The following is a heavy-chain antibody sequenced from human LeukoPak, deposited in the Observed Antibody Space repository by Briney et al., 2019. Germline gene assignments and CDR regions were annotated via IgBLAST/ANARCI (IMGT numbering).Heavy chain of an antibody. Sequence: SETLSLTCTVSGGSISTYFWSWIRQPAGKGLEWIGRISPSGNTDYNPSLESRVTMSIDTSNNRFSLTLTSVTAADTAVYYCTRDLYYYDSRRDAFDIWGQGAMATVSS. CDR3: TRDLYYYDSRRDAFDI. J-gene: IGHJ3*02. D-gene: IGHD3-22*01. V-gene: IGHV4-4*07. CDR2: ISPSGNT. CDR1: GGSISTYF.